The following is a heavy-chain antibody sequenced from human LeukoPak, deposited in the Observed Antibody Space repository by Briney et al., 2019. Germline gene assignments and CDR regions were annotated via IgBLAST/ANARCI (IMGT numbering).Heavy chain of an antibody. CDR2: IKSKTDGGTT. V-gene: IGHV3-15*01. D-gene: IGHD6-19*01. CDR3: SGSGWYSSGWYRYWDY. Sequence: PGGSLRLSCAASGFTFSNAWMSWVRQAPGKGLEWVGRIKSKTDGGTTDYAAPVKGRFTISRDDSKNTLYLQMNSLKTEDTAVYYCSGSGWYSSGWYRYWDYWGQGTLVTVSS. CDR1: GFTFSNAW. J-gene: IGHJ4*02.